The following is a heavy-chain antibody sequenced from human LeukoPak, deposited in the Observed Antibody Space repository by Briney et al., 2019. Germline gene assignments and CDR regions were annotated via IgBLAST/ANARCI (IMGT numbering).Heavy chain of an antibody. D-gene: IGHD6-13*01. CDR2: IYYSGST. J-gene: IGHJ3*02. CDR3: ARGGSSWYPGAFDI. CDR1: GGSISSSSYY. V-gene: IGHV4-39*07. Sequence: NPSETLSLTCTVSGGSISSSSYYWGWVRQPPGKGLEWIGSIYYSGSTNYNPSLKSRVTISVDTSKNQFSLKLSSVTAADTAVYYCARGGSSWYPGAFDIWGQGTMVTVSS.